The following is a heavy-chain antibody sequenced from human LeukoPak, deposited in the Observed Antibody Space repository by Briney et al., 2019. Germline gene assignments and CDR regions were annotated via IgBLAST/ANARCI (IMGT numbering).Heavy chain of an antibody. CDR2: INHSGST. D-gene: IGHD3-22*01. Sequence: KASETLSLTCAVYGGSFSGYYWSWIRQPPGKGLEWIGEINHSGSTNYNPSLRSRVTISVDTSKNQFSLKLSSVTAADTAVYYCARGDRVIVEGAFDIWGQGTMVTVSS. CDR3: ARGDRVIVEGAFDI. CDR1: GGSFSGYY. V-gene: IGHV4-34*01. J-gene: IGHJ3*02.